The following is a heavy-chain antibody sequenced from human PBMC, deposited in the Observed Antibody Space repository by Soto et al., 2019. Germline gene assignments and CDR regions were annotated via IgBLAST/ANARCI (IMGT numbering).Heavy chain of an antibody. CDR2: INPKSGGT. D-gene: IGHD2-8*01. CDR3: ARRDSTDCSNGVCSFFYNHDMDV. Sequence: ASVKVSCKASGYSFTDYHIHWVRQAPGQGLEWLGRINPKSGGTSTAQKFQGWVTMTTDTSISTASMELTRLTSDDTAIYYCARRDSTDCSNGVCSFFYNHDMDVWGQGTTVTV. V-gene: IGHV1-2*04. CDR1: GYSFTDYH. J-gene: IGHJ6*02.